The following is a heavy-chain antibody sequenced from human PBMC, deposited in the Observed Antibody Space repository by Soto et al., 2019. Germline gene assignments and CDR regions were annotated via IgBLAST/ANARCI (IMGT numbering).Heavy chain of an antibody. Sequence: GGSLRLSCAASGFTFSDYYMSWIRQAPGKGLEWVSYISSSGSTIYYADSVKGRFTISRDNAKNSLYLQMNSLRAEDTAVYYCARDRVLSLLHRMDVWGQGTTVTVSS. D-gene: IGHD3-3*01. CDR2: ISSSGSTI. CDR1: GFTFSDYY. CDR3: ARDRVLSLLHRMDV. V-gene: IGHV3-11*01. J-gene: IGHJ6*02.